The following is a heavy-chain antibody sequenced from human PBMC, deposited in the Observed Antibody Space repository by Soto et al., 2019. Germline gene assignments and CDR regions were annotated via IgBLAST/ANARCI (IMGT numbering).Heavy chain of an antibody. CDR3: ARLLGYCSSTSCSTGYYYGMDV. J-gene: IGHJ6*02. CDR2: INHSGST. D-gene: IGHD2-2*01. V-gene: IGHV4-34*01. Sequence: PSETLSLTCGVYGGSFSGYYWSWIGQPPGKGLGWMGEINHSGSTNYNPSLKSRVTISVDTSKNQFSLKLSSVTAADTAVYYCARLLGYCSSTSCSTGYYYGMDVWGQGTTVTVSS. CDR1: GGSFSGYY.